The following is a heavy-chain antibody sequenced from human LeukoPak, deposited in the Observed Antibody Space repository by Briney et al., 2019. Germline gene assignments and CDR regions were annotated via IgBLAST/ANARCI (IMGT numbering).Heavy chain of an antibody. D-gene: IGHD6-19*01. V-gene: IGHV4-4*09. CDR2: IYTSETT. J-gene: IGHJ4*02. CDR1: GASISSYY. CDR3: ARHRSPSSLSYFDI. Sequence: SETLSLTCTFSGASISSYYWSWIRQPPGKGLEGIGYIYTSETTNYNPSLRSRVTISIDTSKNQFSLRLSSVTAADTAVYYCARHRSPSSLSYFDIWGQGTLVIVSS.